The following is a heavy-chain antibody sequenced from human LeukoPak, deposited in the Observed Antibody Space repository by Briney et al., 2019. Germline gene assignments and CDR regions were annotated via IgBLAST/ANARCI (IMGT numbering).Heavy chain of an antibody. Sequence: GASVKVSCEASGYTFTSYGISWVRQAPGQGLEWMGWISAYNGNTNYAQKLQGRVTMTTDTSTSTAYMELRSLRSDDTAVYYCARSGGWPLDLDWFDPWGQGTLVTVSS. CDR1: GYTFTSYG. J-gene: IGHJ5*02. D-gene: IGHD6-19*01. V-gene: IGHV1-18*01. CDR2: ISAYNGNT. CDR3: ARSGGWPLDLDWFDP.